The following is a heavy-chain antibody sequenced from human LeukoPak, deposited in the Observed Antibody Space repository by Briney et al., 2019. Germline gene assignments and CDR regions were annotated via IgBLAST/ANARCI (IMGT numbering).Heavy chain of an antibody. D-gene: IGHD5-12*01. CDR3: ANLRRGYSGYDHYYYYMDV. V-gene: IGHV1-69*13. Sequence: SVKVSCKTSGYTFTSYAISWVRQAPGQGLEWMGGIIPIFGTANYAQKFQGRVTITADESTSTAYMELSSLRSEDTAVYYCANLRRGYSGYDHYYYYMDVWGKGTTVTISS. CDR1: GYTFTSYA. CDR2: IIPIFGTA. J-gene: IGHJ6*03.